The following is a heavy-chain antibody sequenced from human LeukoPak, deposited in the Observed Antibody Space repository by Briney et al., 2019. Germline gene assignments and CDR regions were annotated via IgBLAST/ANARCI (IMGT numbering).Heavy chain of an antibody. CDR2: ISGSGGST. Sequence: GGSLRLSCAASGFTFSSYAMSWVRQAPGKGLEWVSAISGSGGSTYYADSVKGRFTISRDISKNTLYLQMNSLRAEDTAVYYCAKAPLSSYSYYYGMGVWGQGTTVTVSS. V-gene: IGHV3-23*01. D-gene: IGHD6-13*01. CDR1: GFTFSSYA. J-gene: IGHJ6*02. CDR3: AKAPLSSYSYYYGMGV.